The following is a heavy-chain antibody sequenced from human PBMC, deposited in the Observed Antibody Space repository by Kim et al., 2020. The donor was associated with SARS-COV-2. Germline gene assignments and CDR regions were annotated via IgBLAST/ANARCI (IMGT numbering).Heavy chain of an antibody. D-gene: IGHD3-16*01. CDR3: ARDVGDQRAFDF. V-gene: IGHV4-30-4*01. Sequence: SETLSLTCTVSGGSISSGDYYWSWIRQPPGKGLEWIGYIYYSGSTYYNPSLKSRVTISVDTSKNQFSLKLSSVTAADTAVYYCARDVGDQRAFDFWGQGTMVTVSS. CDR2: IYYSGST. J-gene: IGHJ3*01. CDR1: GGSISSGDYY.